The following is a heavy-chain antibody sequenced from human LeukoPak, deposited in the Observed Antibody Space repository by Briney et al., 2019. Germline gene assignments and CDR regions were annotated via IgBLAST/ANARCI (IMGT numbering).Heavy chain of an antibody. Sequence: GRSLRLSCAASGFTFNDYGMHWVRQAPGKGLEWVAVIWSDGSNEYYSDSVKGRFTISRDNSRNTLYLHMNSLRADDTALYYCARASGVFDLWGQGTLVTVSS. CDR3: ARASGVFDL. J-gene: IGHJ3*01. CDR1: GFTFNDYG. D-gene: IGHD1-14*01. V-gene: IGHV3-33*01. CDR2: IWSDGSNE.